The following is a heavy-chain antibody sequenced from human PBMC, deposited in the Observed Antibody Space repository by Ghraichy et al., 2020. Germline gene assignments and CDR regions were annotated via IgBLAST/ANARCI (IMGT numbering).Heavy chain of an antibody. D-gene: IGHD5-24*01. CDR2: IYHSGST. V-gene: IGHV4-38-2*02. J-gene: IGHJ4*02. CDR1: GYSISSGYY. Sequence: ESLNISCTVSGYSISSGYYWGWIRQPPGKGLEWIGSIYHSGSTYYNPSLKSRVTISVDTSKNQFSLKLSSVTAADTAVYYCARDIARDGYNYEGADYWGQGTLVTVSS. CDR3: ARDIARDGYNYEGADY.